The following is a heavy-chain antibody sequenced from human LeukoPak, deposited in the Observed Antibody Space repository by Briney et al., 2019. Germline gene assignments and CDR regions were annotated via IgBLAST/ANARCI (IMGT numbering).Heavy chain of an antibody. V-gene: IGHV1-18*01. Sequence: ASVKVSCKASGGTFSSYAISWVRQAPGQGLEWMGWISPYNGNTNYAQKLRGRVTMTTDTSTSTAYMELRSLRSDDTAVYYCARVVTGYYRGDHWGQGTLVTVSS. CDR1: GGTFSSYA. D-gene: IGHD3-9*01. J-gene: IGHJ4*02. CDR2: ISPYNGNT. CDR3: ARVVTGYYRGDH.